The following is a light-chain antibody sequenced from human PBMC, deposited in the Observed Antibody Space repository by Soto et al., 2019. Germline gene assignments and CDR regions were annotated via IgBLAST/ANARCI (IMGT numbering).Light chain of an antibody. CDR2: EVS. CDR3: SSYTSSSTLV. J-gene: IGLJ1*01. CDR1: SSDVGGYNY. Sequence: QSVLTQPASVSGSPGQSITISCTGTSSDVGGYNYVSWYQQHPGKAPKLMIYEVSNRPSGVSNRFSGSTSGNTASLTISGLQAEGEADYYCSSYTSSSTLVFGTGTKVTVL. V-gene: IGLV2-14*01.